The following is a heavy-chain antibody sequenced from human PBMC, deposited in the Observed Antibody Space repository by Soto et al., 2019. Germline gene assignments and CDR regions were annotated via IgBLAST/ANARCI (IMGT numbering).Heavy chain of an antibody. D-gene: IGHD2-21*02. V-gene: IGHV4-34*01. J-gene: IGHJ4*02. CDR3: AKGLSRGGNFL. CDR1: GGSFSGHK. Sequence: SETLSLTCAAYGGSFSGHKWSWIRQPPGKGLEWIGEINHTGNTNYSPSLKSRVTMSVDTSKNQFSLNLTSVTAADTAVYYCAKGLSRGGNFLWGQGTLVTVSS. CDR2: INHTGNT.